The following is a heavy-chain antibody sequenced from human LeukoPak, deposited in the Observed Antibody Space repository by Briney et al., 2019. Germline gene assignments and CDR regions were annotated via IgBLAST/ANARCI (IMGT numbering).Heavy chain of an antibody. J-gene: IGHJ4*02. CDR2: IYTSGST. Sequence: SETLSLTCTVSGGSISSYYWSWIRQPPEKGLEWIGYIYTSGSTNYNPSLKSRVTISVDTSKNQFSLKLSSVTAADTAVYYCARHGGGSYYVDYWGQGTLVTVSS. CDR1: GGSISSYY. CDR3: ARHGGGSYYVDY. D-gene: IGHD1-26*01. V-gene: IGHV4-4*09.